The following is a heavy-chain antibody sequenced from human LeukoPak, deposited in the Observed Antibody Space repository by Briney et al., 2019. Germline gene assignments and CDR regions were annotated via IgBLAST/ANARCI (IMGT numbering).Heavy chain of an antibody. CDR2: IKQDGSEK. J-gene: IGHJ4*02. Sequence: GGSLRLSCAASGFTFSNYWMTWVRQAPGKGLEWVANIKQDGSEKYYVDSVKGRFTISRDNAKNSLYLQMTSLRAEDTAVYFCAREGSYGRFDYWGQGTLVTVSS. V-gene: IGHV3-7*01. CDR3: AREGSYGRFDY. CDR1: GFTFSNYW. D-gene: IGHD5-18*01.